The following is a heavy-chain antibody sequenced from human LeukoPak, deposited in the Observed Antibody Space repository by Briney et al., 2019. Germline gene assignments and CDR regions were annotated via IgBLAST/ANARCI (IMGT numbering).Heavy chain of an antibody. Sequence: PSETLSLTCTVSGVSISSYYWSWIRQPAGRGLEWIGRVYTRGSTNYNPSLKSRVTMSVVTSKNQFSLNLNSVTAADTAVYYCAREGIVVETAADHYYTMDVWGQGATVTVFS. V-gene: IGHV4-4*07. CDR1: GVSISSYY. CDR2: VYTRGST. J-gene: IGHJ6*02. D-gene: IGHD2-2*01. CDR3: AREGIVVETAADHYYTMDV.